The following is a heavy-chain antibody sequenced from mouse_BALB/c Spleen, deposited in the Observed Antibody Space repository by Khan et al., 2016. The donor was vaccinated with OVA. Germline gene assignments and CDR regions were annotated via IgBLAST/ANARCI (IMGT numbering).Heavy chain of an antibody. Sequence: QVQLKESGPGLVQPSQSLSITCTVSGFSLTYYGVHWVRQSPGKGLEWLGVIWSGGSTDYNAALISRLNISKDNSKSQAFFKMNSLQVNDTAIYYCARNYDYDEGLAYWGQGTLVTVSA. CDR1: GFSLTYYG. D-gene: IGHD2-4*01. J-gene: IGHJ3*01. CDR2: IWSGGST. V-gene: IGHV2-2*02. CDR3: ARNYDYDEGLAY.